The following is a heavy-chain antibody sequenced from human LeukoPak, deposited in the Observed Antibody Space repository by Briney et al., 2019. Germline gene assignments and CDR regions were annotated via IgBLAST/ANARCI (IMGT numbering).Heavy chain of an antibody. V-gene: IGHV1-18*01. CDR3: ARQSTEEDY. CDR2: ISAYNGNT. Sequence: GASVKVSCKGSGGTFSSYAISWVRQAPGQGLEWMGWISAYNGNTNYAQKLQGRVTMTTDTSTSTAYMELRSLRSDDTAVYYCARQSTEEDYWGQGTLVTVSS. D-gene: IGHD2-2*01. CDR1: GGTFSSYA. J-gene: IGHJ4*02.